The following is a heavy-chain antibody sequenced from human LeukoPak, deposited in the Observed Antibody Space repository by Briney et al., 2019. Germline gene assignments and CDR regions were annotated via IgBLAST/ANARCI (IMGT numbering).Heavy chain of an antibody. J-gene: IGHJ6*03. D-gene: IGHD2-2*03. CDR1: GGTFSSYA. Sequence: SVKVSCKASGGTFSSYAISWVRQAPGQGLEWMGGIIPIFGTANYAQKFQGRVTITADESTSTAYMELSSLRSEDTAVYHCARDLGGYCSSTSCSRAFYYYYYMDVWGKGTTVTVSS. V-gene: IGHV1-69*01. CDR3: ARDLGGYCSSTSCSRAFYYYYYMDV. CDR2: IIPIFGTA.